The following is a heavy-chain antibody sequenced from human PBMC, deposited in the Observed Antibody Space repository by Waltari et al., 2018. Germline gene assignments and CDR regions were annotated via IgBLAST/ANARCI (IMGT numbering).Heavy chain of an antibody. CDR1: GSPFTSYG. Sequence: QVQLVQSGAEVKKPGASVKVSCRASGSPFTSYGISWVRQAPGQGLEWMGWISAYNGNTNYAQKLQGRVTMTTDTSTSTAYMELRSLRSDDTAVYYCARDRRGWYSSSWYPPFDYWGQGTLVTVSS. D-gene: IGHD6-13*01. J-gene: IGHJ4*02. CDR3: ARDRRGWYSSSWYPPFDY. V-gene: IGHV1-18*01. CDR2: ISAYNGNT.